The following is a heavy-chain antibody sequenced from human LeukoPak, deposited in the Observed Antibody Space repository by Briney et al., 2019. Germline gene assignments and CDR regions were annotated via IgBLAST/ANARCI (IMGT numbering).Heavy chain of an antibody. V-gene: IGHV3-30*04. CDR3: AKQLYDYVWGSYRYTELSYFDY. Sequence: GGSLRLSCAASGFTFSSYAMHWVRQAPGKGLEWVAVISYDGSNKYYADSVKGRFTISRDNSKNTLYLQMNSLRAEDTAVYYCAKQLYDYVWGSYRYTELSYFDYWGQGTLVTVSS. CDR1: GFTFSSYA. J-gene: IGHJ4*02. CDR2: ISYDGSNK. D-gene: IGHD3-16*02.